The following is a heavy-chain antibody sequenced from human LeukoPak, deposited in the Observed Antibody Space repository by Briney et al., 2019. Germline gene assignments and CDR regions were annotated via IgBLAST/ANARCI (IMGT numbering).Heavy chain of an antibody. Sequence: PGGSLRLSCVASGFTFTTHAMSWVRQAPGKGLEWVSAFSGSITKTYYANSVKGRFTISRDNSKNTLYLQMSSLRAEDTALYYWAKQRAGGAWFPLDFWGPGTLVTVSS. J-gene: IGHJ4*02. V-gene: IGHV3-23*01. CDR3: AKQRAGGAWFPLDF. CDR1: GFTFTTHA. CDR2: FSGSITKT. D-gene: IGHD6-19*01.